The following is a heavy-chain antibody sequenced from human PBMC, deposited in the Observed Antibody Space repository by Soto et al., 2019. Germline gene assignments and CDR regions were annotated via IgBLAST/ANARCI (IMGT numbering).Heavy chain of an antibody. D-gene: IGHD4-17*01. CDR3: AREGATVVHY. V-gene: IGHV4-61*01. CDR1: GGSVSSGSYY. Sequence: QVQLQESGPGLVKPSETLSLTCTVSGGSVSSGSYYWSWIRQPPGKGLEWIGYIYYSGSTNYNPSLKSRLTISVDTSKNQFSLKLSSVTAADTAVYYCAREGATVVHYWGQGTLVTVSS. J-gene: IGHJ4*02. CDR2: IYYSGST.